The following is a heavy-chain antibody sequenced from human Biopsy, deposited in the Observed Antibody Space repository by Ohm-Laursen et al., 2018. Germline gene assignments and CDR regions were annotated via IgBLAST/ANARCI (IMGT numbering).Heavy chain of an antibody. CDR1: GGSISSDY. CDR2: IYYSGST. V-gene: IGHV4-59*01. D-gene: IGHD2/OR15-2a*01. CDR3: ARATNSTGWPYYYFYGMDV. Sequence: GTLSFTCPVSGGSISSDYWSWIRQTPGKGLEWIGYIYYSGSTNYNPSLKSRVTISVDTSKNQFSLRLNSVTAADTAVYYCARATNSTGWPYYYFYGMDVWGQGTTVTVSS. J-gene: IGHJ6*02.